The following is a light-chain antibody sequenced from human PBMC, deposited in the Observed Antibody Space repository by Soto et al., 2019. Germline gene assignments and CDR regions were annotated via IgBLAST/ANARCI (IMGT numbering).Light chain of an antibody. CDR2: DAS. CDR3: QQYSNLIT. V-gene: IGKV1-33*01. CDR1: QDVSNY. Sequence: DIQMTQSPSSLSASVGDRVTITCQASQDVSNYLNWYQQKLGKAPKLRIYDASNLETGVPSRFSGSGSGTYFSFTISSLQPEDFATYYCQQYSNLITFGQGTRLEIK. J-gene: IGKJ5*01.